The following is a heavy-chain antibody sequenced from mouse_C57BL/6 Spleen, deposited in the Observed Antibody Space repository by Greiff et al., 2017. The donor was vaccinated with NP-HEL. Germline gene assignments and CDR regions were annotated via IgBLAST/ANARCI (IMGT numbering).Heavy chain of an antibody. J-gene: IGHJ4*01. CDR1: GYTFTSYS. CDR2: INPSSGYT. D-gene: IGHD2-4*01. CDR3: AKREDYVYAMDY. Sequence: VQLQQPGAELVRPGASVKMSCKASGYTFTSYSMHWVKQRPGQGLEWIGYINPSSGYTKYNQKFKNKATLTADKSSSTAYMQLSSLTSADSAVYSCAKREDYVYAMDYWGQGTSVTVSS. V-gene: IGHV1-4*01.